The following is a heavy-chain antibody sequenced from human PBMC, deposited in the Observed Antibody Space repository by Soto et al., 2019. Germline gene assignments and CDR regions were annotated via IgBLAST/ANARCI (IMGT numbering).Heavy chain of an antibody. CDR3: ASITMVRGVIMGYNWFDP. D-gene: IGHD3-10*01. V-gene: IGHV1-69*06. CDR1: GGTFSSYA. CDR2: IIPIFGTA. J-gene: IGHJ5*02. Sequence: ASVKVSCKASGGTFSSYAISWVRQAPGQGLEWMGGIIPIFGTANYAQKFQGRVTITADKSTSTAYMELSSLRSEDTAVYYCASITMVRGVIMGYNWFDPWGQGTLVT.